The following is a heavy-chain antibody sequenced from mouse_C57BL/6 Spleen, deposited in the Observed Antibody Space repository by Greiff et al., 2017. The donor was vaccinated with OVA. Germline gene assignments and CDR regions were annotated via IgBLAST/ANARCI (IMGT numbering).Heavy chain of an antibody. CDR1: GFTFSSYA. CDR3: TRDGDYYGSSWYFDV. J-gene: IGHJ1*03. V-gene: IGHV5-9-1*02. CDR2: ISSGGDYI. D-gene: IGHD1-1*01. Sequence: EVKLMESGEGLVKPGGSLKLSCAASGFTFSSYAMSWVRQTPEKKLEWVAYISSGGDYIYYADTVQGRFTISRDNARNTLYLQMSRLKSEDTAMYYCTRDGDYYGSSWYFDVWGTGTTVTVSS.